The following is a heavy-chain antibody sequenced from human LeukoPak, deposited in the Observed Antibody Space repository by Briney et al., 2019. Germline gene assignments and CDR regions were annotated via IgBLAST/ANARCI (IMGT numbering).Heavy chain of an antibody. Sequence: PSETLSLTCTVSGYSISSGYYWGWIRQPPGKGPEWIGSIYHSGSTYYNPSLKSRVTISVDTSKNQFSLKLSSVTAADTAVYYCARDVSNDQDYWGQGTLVTVSS. CDR3: ARDVSNDQDY. J-gene: IGHJ4*02. V-gene: IGHV4-38-2*02. D-gene: IGHD2-8*01. CDR2: IYHSGST. CDR1: GYSISSGYY.